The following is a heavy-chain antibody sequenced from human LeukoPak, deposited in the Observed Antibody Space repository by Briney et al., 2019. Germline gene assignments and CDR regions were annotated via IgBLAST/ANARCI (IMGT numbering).Heavy chain of an antibody. J-gene: IGHJ5*02. CDR2: ISSSSSYI. CDR3: ARELSGSYYGFNWFDP. V-gene: IGHV3-21*01. D-gene: IGHD1-26*01. CDR1: GFTFSSYS. Sequence: GGSLRLSCAASGFTFSSYSMNWIRQAPGKGLEWVSPISSSSSYIYYADSVKGRFTISRGNAKNSLYLQMNSLRAEDTAVYYCARELSGSYYGFNWFDPWGQGTLVTVSS.